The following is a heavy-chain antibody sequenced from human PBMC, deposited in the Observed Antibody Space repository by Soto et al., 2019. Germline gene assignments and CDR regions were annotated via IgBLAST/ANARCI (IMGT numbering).Heavy chain of an antibody. Sequence: SETLSLTCTVSGGSVSSGSYYWSWIRQPPGKGLEWIGYIYYSGSTNYNPSLRSRVTISVDTSKNQFSLKLSSVTAADTAVYYCARVRFSKVAARAYYFDYWGQGTLVTVSA. CDR2: IYYSGST. CDR3: ARVRFSKVAARAYYFDY. D-gene: IGHD6-6*01. CDR1: GGSVSSGSYY. V-gene: IGHV4-61*01. J-gene: IGHJ4*02.